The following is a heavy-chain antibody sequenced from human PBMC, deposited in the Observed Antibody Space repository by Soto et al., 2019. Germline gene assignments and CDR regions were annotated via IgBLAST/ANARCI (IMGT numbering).Heavy chain of an antibody. CDR3: AKKRNPIFGVGDFDP. Sequence: GGSLRLSCIASGFSFSTYSMNWVRQAPGKGLEWVSSIRRSGDYTYYADSVKGRFTISRDNSKNTLYLQMNSLRAEDTAVYYCAKKRNPIFGVGDFDPWGQGTLVTVSS. V-gene: IGHV3-23*01. CDR1: GFSFSTYS. CDR2: IRRSGDYT. J-gene: IGHJ5*02. D-gene: IGHD3-3*01.